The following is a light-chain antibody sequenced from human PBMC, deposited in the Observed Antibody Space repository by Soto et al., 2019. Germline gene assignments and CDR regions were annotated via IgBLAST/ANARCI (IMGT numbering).Light chain of an antibody. V-gene: IGKV1-39*01. CDR3: QQYDTYYT. Sequence: DIQMTQSPSSLSASVGETVTITCRTSQSISSYLSWYQQKPGKAPKLLIYAAYTLQSGVPSRFSGSGSGTEFTLTINSLQPEDFATYFCQQYDTYYTFGQRTKVDI. CDR2: AAY. CDR1: QSISSY. J-gene: IGKJ1*01.